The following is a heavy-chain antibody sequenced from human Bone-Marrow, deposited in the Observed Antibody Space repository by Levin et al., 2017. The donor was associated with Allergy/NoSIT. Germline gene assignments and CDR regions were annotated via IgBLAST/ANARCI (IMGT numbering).Heavy chain of an antibody. Sequence: ESGPTLVKPTQTLTLTCTFSGFSLTNTGMRLSWVRQSPGKALEWLARIDWDDDKFYSKSLEPRLTISKDTSKNQVVLTMTNLDPVDTATYSCARIDFSGWYFDLWGRGILVTVSA. CDR2: IDWDDDK. CDR3: ARIDFSGWYFDL. J-gene: IGHJ2*01. V-gene: IGHV2-70*04. CDR1: GFSLTNTGMR. D-gene: IGHD3-10*01.